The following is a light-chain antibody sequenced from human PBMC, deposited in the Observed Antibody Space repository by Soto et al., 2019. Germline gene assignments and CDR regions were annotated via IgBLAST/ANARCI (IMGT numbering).Light chain of an antibody. J-gene: IGKJ5*01. Sequence: EIVLTQSPATLSLSPGERATLSSRASQSVSSYLAWYQQKPGQAPRLLIYGASNRATGIPARFSGSGSGTDFTLTISSLEPEAFAVYYCQQRTNWPLITFGQGTRLEIK. V-gene: IGKV3-11*01. CDR2: GAS. CDR3: QQRTNWPLIT. CDR1: QSVSSY.